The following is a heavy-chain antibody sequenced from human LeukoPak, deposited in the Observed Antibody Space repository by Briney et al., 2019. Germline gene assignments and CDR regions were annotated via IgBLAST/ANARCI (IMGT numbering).Heavy chain of an antibody. J-gene: IGHJ4*02. Sequence: PGGSLRLSCAASGFTFSAFGMHWVRQAPGKGLEWVTFIPYDGSDKYYADSVKGRFTISRDNSKNTLYLQMSSLRADDSALYYCARSGDYGEYWGQGTLVIVSS. CDR1: GFTFSAFG. V-gene: IGHV3-30*12. CDR3: ARSGDYGEY. D-gene: IGHD4-17*01. CDR2: IPYDGSDK.